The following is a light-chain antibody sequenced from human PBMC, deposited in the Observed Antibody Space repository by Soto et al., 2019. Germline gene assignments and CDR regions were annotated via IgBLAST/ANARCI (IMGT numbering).Light chain of an antibody. CDR1: SSDVGGYNY. CDR3: SSYTSSRAYV. J-gene: IGLJ1*01. CDR2: EVS. V-gene: IGLV2-14*01. Sequence: QSALTRPASVSGSPGQSITISCTGTSSDVGGYNYVSWYQQQSGKAPKLMIHEVSNRPSGVSNRLSGSKSGNTASLTISGLQADDEADYYCSSYTSSRAYVFGIGTKDTVL.